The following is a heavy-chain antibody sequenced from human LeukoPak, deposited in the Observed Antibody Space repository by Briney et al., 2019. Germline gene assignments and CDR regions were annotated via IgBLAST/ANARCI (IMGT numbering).Heavy chain of an antibody. CDR3: ATGNYNRPFDY. D-gene: IGHD1-7*01. CDR1: GFTFSDYW. J-gene: IGHJ4*02. CDR2: IKSDGGLT. V-gene: IGHV3-74*01. Sequence: GGSLRLSCAASGFTFSDYWMHWVRQAPGKGLVWVSRIKSDGGLTNYADSVKGRFTISRDNTKNTLYLQLNSLRAEDTAVYHCATGNYNRPFDYWGQGTLVTVSS.